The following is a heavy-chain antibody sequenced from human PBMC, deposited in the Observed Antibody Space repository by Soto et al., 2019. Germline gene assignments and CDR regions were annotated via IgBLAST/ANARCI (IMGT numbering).Heavy chain of an antibody. CDR2: TYPGDSDT. V-gene: IGHV5-51*01. CDR3: ARVYGDYDSHYYYYYGMDV. D-gene: IGHD4-17*01. J-gene: IGHJ6*02. CDR1: GYSFTSYW. Sequence: GESLKISCKGSGYSFTSYWIGWVRQMPGKGLEWMGITYPGDSDTRYSPSFQGQVTISADKSISTAYLQWSSLKASDTAMYYCARVYGDYDSHYYYYYGMDVWGQGTTVTVSS.